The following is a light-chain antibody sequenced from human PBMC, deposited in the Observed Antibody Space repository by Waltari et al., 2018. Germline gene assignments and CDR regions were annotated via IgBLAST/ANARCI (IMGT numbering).Light chain of an antibody. CDR2: DAT. CDR3: QQCAHSPLT. Sequence: EIVLTQSPDTLSLSLGERATLSCRASQSVTKNYLAWYQQKPGQPPRLRRDDATDRATGIPDRFSGSGSGTDFTLTISRLEAEDFALYYCQQCAHSPLTFGGGTRVEIK. J-gene: IGKJ4*01. V-gene: IGKV3-20*01. CDR1: QSVTKNY.